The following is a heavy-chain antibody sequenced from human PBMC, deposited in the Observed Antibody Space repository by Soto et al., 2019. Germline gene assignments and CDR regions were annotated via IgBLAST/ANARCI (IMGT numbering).Heavy chain of an antibody. J-gene: IGHJ6*03. CDR1: GFTFSSYW. Sequence: HPGGSLRLSCAASGFTFSSYWMHWVRQAPGKGLVWVSRINSDGSSTSYADSVKGRFTISRDNAKNTLYLQMNSLRAEDTAVYYCARGPAYYDFWSGYHYYYYMDVWGKGTTVTVSS. CDR3: ARGPAYYDFWSGYHYYYYMDV. D-gene: IGHD3-3*01. CDR2: INSDGSST. V-gene: IGHV3-74*01.